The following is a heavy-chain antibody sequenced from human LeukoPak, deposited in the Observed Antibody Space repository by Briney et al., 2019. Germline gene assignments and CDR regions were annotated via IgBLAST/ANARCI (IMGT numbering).Heavy chain of an antibody. CDR3: ARVDEGTGYPPALDY. V-gene: IGHV3-74*01. D-gene: IGHD3/OR15-3a*01. CDR1: GFTFSNYW. Sequence: PGGSLRLSCAASGFTFSNYWMHWVRQGPGKGLVWVSRINSDGISTSYADSVKGRFTISRDNAKNTLYLQMNSLRAEDTALYYCARVDEGTGYPPALDYWGQGTLVTVSS. J-gene: IGHJ4*02. CDR2: INSDGIST.